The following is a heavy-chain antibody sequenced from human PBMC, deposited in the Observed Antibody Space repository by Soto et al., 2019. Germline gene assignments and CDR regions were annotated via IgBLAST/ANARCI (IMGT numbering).Heavy chain of an antibody. CDR3: ARDGEGGSSSSYHYYMAF. J-gene: IGHJ6*03. CDR1: GGSFSGYY. Sequence: SETLSLTCAVYGGSFSGYYWSWIRQPPGKGLEWIGEINHSGSTNYNPSLKSRVTISVDTSKNQFSLKLSSVTAADTAVYYCARDGEGGSSSSYHYYMAFWGKGSSVTVSS. D-gene: IGHD6-6*01. V-gene: IGHV4-34*01. CDR2: INHSGST.